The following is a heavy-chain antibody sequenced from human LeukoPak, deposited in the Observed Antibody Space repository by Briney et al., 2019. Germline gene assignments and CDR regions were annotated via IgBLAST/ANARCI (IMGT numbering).Heavy chain of an antibody. CDR3: ASPYDFWSGYERMGYYYYMDV. J-gene: IGHJ6*03. D-gene: IGHD3-3*01. V-gene: IGHV1-69*13. CDR1: GGTFSSYA. CDR2: IIPIFGTA. Sequence: SVKASCKASGGTFSSYAISWVRQAPGQGLEWMGGIIPIFGTANYAQKFQGRVTITADESTSTAYMELSSLRSEDTAVYYCASPYDFWSGYERMGYYYYMDVWGKGTTVTVSS.